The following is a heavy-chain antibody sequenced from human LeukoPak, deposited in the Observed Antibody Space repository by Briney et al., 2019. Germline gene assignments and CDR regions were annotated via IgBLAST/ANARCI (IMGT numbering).Heavy chain of an antibody. CDR3: AHSPQYDSNHFYSFDY. CDR1: GFSLSTSGVG. V-gene: IGHV2-5*02. J-gene: IGHJ4*02. D-gene: IGHD3-22*01. CDR2: IYWDDDK. Sequence: KKSGPTLVNPTQTLTLTCTFSGFSLSTSGVGVGWIRQPLGKALECLALIYWDDDKRYSPSLESRLTITKDTSKNQVVLTMTNMDPVDTATYYCAHSPQYDSNHFYSFDYWGPGTLVTVSS.